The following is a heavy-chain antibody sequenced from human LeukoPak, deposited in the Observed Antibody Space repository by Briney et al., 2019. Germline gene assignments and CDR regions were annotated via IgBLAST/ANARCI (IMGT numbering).Heavy chain of an antibody. V-gene: IGHV1-18*01. CDR2: ISAYNGNT. J-gene: IGHJ4*02. CDR1: GYTFTSYG. CDR3: AVAGDYADNSALDY. D-gene: IGHD4-23*01. Sequence: ASVKVSCKASGYTFTSYGISWVRQAPGQGLEWMGWISAYNGNTNYAQKLQGRVTMTEDTSTDTAYMELSSLRSDDTAVYYCAVAGDYADNSALDYWAQGTLLTVSS.